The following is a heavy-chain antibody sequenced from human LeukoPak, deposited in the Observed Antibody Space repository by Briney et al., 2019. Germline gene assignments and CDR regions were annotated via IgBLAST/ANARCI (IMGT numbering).Heavy chain of an antibody. CDR3: ARDLYDYGDYVD. V-gene: IGHV1-18*01. CDR1: GYTFTSYG. CDR2: ISAYNGNT. J-gene: IGHJ4*02. Sequence: GASVKVSCKASGYTFTSYGISWVRQAPGQGLEWMGLISAYNGNTNYAQKLQGRITMTTDTSTSTAYMELRSLRSDDTAVYYCARDLYDYGDYVDCGQGTLVTVSS. D-gene: IGHD4-17*01.